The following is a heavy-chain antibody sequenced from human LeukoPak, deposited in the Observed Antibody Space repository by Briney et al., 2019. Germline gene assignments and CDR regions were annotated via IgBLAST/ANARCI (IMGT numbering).Heavy chain of an antibody. J-gene: IGHJ4*02. D-gene: IGHD3-10*01. CDR1: GGSFSGYY. V-gene: IGHV4-34*01. Sequence: SETLSLTCAVYGGSFSGYYWSWIRQPPGKGLEWIGEINHSGSTNYNPSLKSRVTISVDTSKNQFSLKLSSVTAADTAVYYCARDRNPRGYWGQGTLVTVSS. CDR3: ARDRNPRGY. CDR2: INHSGST.